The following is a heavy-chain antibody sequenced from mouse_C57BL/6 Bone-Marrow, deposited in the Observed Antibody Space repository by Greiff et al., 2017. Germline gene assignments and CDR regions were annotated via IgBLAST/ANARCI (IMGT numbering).Heavy chain of an antibody. J-gene: IGHJ2*01. D-gene: IGHD4-1*01. CDR1: GYTFTDYY. V-gene: IGHV1-26*01. Sequence: EVQLQQSGPELVKPGASVKISCKASGYTFTDYYMNWVKQSHGKSLEWIGDINPNNGGTSYNQKFKGKATLTVDKSSSTAYMQLSSLTSEDSAVYYCARCGNLGRLVYWGEGTTRTVSS. CDR3: ARCGNLGRLVY. CDR2: INPNNGGT.